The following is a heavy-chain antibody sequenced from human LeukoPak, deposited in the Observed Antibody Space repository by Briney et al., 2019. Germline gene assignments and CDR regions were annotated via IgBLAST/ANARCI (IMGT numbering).Heavy chain of an antibody. CDR2: IYWNDDK. CDR1: GFSLSTSGVG. D-gene: IGHD2-15*01. CDR3: APLDVCSGGKCPFAFDY. V-gene: IGHV2-5*01. Sequence: SGPTLVNPTQTLTLTCTFSGFSLSTSGVGVGWIRQPPGKALEWLALIYWNDDKHYSPSLKSRLTITKDTSKNQVVLTMTNMDPVEPAHYSCAPLDVCSGGKCPFAFDYWGQGTLVTVSS. J-gene: IGHJ4*02.